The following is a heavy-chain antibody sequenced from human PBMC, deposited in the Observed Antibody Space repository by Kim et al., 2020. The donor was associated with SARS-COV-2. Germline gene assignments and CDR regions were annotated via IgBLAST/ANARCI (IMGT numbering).Heavy chain of an antibody. CDR1: GFTFSSYG. D-gene: IGHD5-18*01. Sequence: GGSLRLSCAASGFTFSSYGMHWVRQAPGKGLEWVAVIWYDGSNKYYADSVKGRFTISRDNSKNTLYLQMNSLRAEDTAVYYCARGPRYTGMVRTFYYFDSSGQGTLVSVSS. V-gene: IGHV3-33*01. CDR2: IWYDGSNK. J-gene: IGHJ4*02. CDR3: ARGPRYTGMVRTFYYFDS.